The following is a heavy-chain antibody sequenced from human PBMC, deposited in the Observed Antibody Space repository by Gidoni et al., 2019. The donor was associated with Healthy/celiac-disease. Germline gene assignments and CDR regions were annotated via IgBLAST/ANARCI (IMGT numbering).Heavy chain of an antibody. J-gene: IGHJ1*01. D-gene: IGHD3-3*01. CDR1: GFTLSSYA. CDR2: ISGSGGST. CDR3: AKDPLGITIFGVDAEYFQH. Sequence: EVQLLESGGGLVQPGGSLRLSCAASGFTLSSYAMSWVRQAPGKGLEWVSAISGSGGSTYYADSVKGRFTISRDNSKNTLYLQMNSLRAEDTAVYYCAKDPLGITIFGVDAEYFQHWGQGTLVTVSS. V-gene: IGHV3-23*01.